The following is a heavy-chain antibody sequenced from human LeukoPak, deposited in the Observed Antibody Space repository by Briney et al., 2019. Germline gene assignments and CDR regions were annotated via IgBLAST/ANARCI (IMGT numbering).Heavy chain of an antibody. CDR1: GYTFTGYY. D-gene: IGHD2-15*01. Sequence: ASVKVSCKAAGYTFTGYYMFWVRQAPGQGLEWMGRINPNSGGTNYAQKFQGRVTMTRDTSISTAYMELSRLRSDDTAVYYCARGYCSGGSCYSVEDWFDPWGQGTLVTVSS. J-gene: IGHJ5*02. CDR2: INPNSGGT. V-gene: IGHV1-2*06. CDR3: ARGYCSGGSCYSVEDWFDP.